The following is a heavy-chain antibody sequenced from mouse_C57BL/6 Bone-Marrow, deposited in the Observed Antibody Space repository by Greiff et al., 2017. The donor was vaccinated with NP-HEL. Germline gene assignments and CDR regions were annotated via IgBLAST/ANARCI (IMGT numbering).Heavy chain of an antibody. CDR1: GYTFTSYW. CDR2: IDPNSGGT. J-gene: IGHJ1*03. CDR3: ARRALAYYYGSSHWYFDV. D-gene: IGHD1-1*01. Sequence: QVQLQQPGAELVKPGASVKLSCKASGYTFTSYWMHWVKQRPGRGLEWIGRIDPNSGGTKYNEKFKSKATLTVDKPSSTAYMQLSSLTSEDSAVYYCARRALAYYYGSSHWYFDVWGTETTVTVSS. V-gene: IGHV1-72*01.